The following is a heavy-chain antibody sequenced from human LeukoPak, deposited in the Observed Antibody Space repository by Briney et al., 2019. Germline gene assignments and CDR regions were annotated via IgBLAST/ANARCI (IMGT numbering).Heavy chain of an antibody. V-gene: IGHV4-31*03. J-gene: IGHJ6*02. D-gene: IGHD3-3*01. Sequence: PSQTLSLTCTVSGGSISSGNYYWTWIRQHPGKGLEWIGYISYSGSTYYNPSLKSRVTLSVDASENQFSLKLSSVTAADTAVYYCARDRYDSYPMDVWGQGTTVTVSS. CDR2: ISYSGST. CDR1: GGSISSGNYY. CDR3: ARDRYDSYPMDV.